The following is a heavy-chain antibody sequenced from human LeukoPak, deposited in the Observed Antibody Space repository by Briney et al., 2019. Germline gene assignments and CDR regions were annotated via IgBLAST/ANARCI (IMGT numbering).Heavy chain of an antibody. CDR1: GFTFSSYG. CDR2: VSDSGDNT. CDR3: ANDYGLGTYSRY. D-gene: IGHD3-10*01. J-gene: IGHJ4*02. Sequence: PGGSLRLSCAASGFTFSSYGMHWVRQAPGKGLEWVAVVSDSGDNTHYVNSVKGRFTISRDNSKNTLYLLMNSLRGEDTAVYYCANDYGLGTYSRYWGQGTLVTVSS. V-gene: IGHV3-23*01.